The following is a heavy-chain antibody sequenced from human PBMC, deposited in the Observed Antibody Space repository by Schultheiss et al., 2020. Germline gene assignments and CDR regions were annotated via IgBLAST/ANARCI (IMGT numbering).Heavy chain of an antibody. Sequence: GGSLRLSCAASGFTFRNYGIHWVRQAPGKGLEWVAVIWYDGSNKYYGDSVKGRFTISRDSSKNTVYLQMNSLKTEDTAVYYCTTGTWANFDHWGQGTLVTVSS. CDR2: IWYDGSNK. CDR3: TTGTWANFDH. D-gene: IGHD2-2*01. J-gene: IGHJ4*02. CDR1: GFTFRNYG. V-gene: IGHV3-33*01.